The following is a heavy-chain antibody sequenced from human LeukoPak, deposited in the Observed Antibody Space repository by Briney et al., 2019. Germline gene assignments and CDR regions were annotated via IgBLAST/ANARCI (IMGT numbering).Heavy chain of an antibody. CDR2: ISGSGGTT. CDR3: AKRHYDFWSGYQNQMYYFDY. D-gene: IGHD3-3*01. V-gene: IGHV3-23*01. CDR1: GFTFSSYA. J-gene: IGHJ4*02. Sequence: GGSLRLSCAASGFTFSSYAMSWVRQAPEKGLEWVSAISGSGGTTYYADSVKGRFIISRDNSKNTLYLQMNSLRAEDTAVYYCAKRHYDFWSGYQNQMYYFDYWGQGALVTDSS.